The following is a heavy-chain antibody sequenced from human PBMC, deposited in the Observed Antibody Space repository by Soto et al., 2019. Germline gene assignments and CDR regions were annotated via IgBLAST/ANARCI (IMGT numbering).Heavy chain of an antibody. V-gene: IGHV3-33*01. CDR2: IWYDGSNK. Sequence: GGSLRLSCAASGFTFSSYGMHWVRQAPGKGLEWVAVIWYDGSNKYYADSVKGRFTISRDNSKNTLFLQMNSLRAEDTAVYYCARDSARDCSGGSCYEYYFDYWGQGTLVTVSS. J-gene: IGHJ4*02. CDR3: ARDSARDCSGGSCYEYYFDY. D-gene: IGHD2-15*01. CDR1: GFTFSSYG.